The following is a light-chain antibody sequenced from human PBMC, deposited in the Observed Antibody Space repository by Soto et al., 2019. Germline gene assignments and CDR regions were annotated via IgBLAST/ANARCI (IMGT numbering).Light chain of an antibody. Sequence: SSLSASLGDSVTITFRASQIISIYLNWYQQKPWKAPKLLIYAASSLQSGVPSRFSGSGSGTDFTLTISSLQPEDFATYYCQQSYSTPRTFGQGTKVDIK. CDR2: AAS. J-gene: IGKJ1*01. V-gene: IGKV1-39*01. CDR1: QIISIY. CDR3: QQSYSTPRT.